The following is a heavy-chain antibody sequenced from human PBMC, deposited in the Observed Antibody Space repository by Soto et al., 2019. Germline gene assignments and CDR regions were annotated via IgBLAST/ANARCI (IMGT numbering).Heavy chain of an antibody. CDR2: ISSDGGNT. V-gene: IGHV3-64*01. J-gene: IGHJ3*02. Sequence: EVQLVESGGDLVQPGGSLRLSCAASGFTFSSSAMHWVRQAPGKGLEYVSSISSDGGNTYYANSVKGRFTISRDNSKNILYLQMGRLRSEDMAVYYCARRRDVWYAFHIWGQGTMVTVSS. CDR3: ARRRDVWYAFHI. CDR1: GFTFSSSA. D-gene: IGHD2-21*01.